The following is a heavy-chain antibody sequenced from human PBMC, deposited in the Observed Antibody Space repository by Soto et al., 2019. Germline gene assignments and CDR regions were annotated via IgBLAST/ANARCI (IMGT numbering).Heavy chain of an antibody. CDR2: IFHDGTA. D-gene: IGHD2-8*01. CDR3: ARLVYDTRLNYIYFDF. Sequence: QVKLQESSPGLATPSGTLSLTCAVSGVSISSGNWWTWVRQTPQRGLEYIGEIFHDGTANYYPSFERRVAISVDTSKNQFSLKLTSVTAEDTAIYFCARLVYDTRLNYIYFDFWGQGALVTVSS. V-gene: IGHV4-4*02. CDR1: GVSISSGNW. J-gene: IGHJ4*02.